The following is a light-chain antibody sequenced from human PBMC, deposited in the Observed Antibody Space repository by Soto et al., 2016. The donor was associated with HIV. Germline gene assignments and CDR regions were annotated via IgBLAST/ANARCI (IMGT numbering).Light chain of an antibody. V-gene: IGKV1-39*01. Sequence: DIQMTQSPSSLSASIGDRVTITCRASQMINSYLNWYQQKPGKAPKLLICAASSLQVGVPSRFSGSRSGTDFSLTISNVQVEDFATYYCQQGYSIPLTFGQGTRLEI. CDR2: AAS. CDR1: QMINSY. J-gene: IGKJ5*01. CDR3: QQGYSIPLT.